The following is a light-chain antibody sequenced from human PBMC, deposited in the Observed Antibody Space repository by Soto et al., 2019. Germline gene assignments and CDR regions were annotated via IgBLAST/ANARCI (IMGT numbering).Light chain of an antibody. CDR2: AAS. V-gene: IGKV1-39*01. CDR1: QSISSY. J-gene: IGKJ5*01. Sequence: DIQMTQSPSSLSASVGDRVTITGRASQSISSYLNWYQQKPGKATKLMIYAASSLQSGVPSRFSGSGSGTDFTLTISSLQPEDFANYYCQQSYSTSSITFGQGTRLEIK. CDR3: QQSYSTSSIT.